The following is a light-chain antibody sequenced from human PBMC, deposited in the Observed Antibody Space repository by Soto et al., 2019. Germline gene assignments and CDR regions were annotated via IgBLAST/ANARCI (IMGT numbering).Light chain of an antibody. CDR1: SSDVGNYNY. V-gene: IGLV2-14*01. Sequence: QSVLTQPAPVSGSPGQSITISCTGTSSDVGNYNYVSWYQQYPGRVPKLLIYMVSNRPSGVSNRFSGSKSGNTASLTISGLQAEDEADYFCSSYISSSTPYVFGTGTKVTVL. CDR3: SSYISSSTPYV. CDR2: MVS. J-gene: IGLJ1*01.